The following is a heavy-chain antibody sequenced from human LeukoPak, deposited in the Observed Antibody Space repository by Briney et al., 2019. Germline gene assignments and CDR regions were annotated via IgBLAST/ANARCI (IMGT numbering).Heavy chain of an antibody. CDR2: VKQDGSEK. Sequence: GGSLRLSCVVSGFTFSSYWMSWVRQAPGKGLEWVANVKQDGSEKYYVDPVKGRFTMSRDNAKNSLYLQMNSLRAEDTAVYYCARVQWELRGVGSYFEYWGQGALVTVSS. CDR3: ARVQWELRGVGSYFEY. CDR1: GFTFSSYW. D-gene: IGHD1-26*01. J-gene: IGHJ4*02. V-gene: IGHV3-7*01.